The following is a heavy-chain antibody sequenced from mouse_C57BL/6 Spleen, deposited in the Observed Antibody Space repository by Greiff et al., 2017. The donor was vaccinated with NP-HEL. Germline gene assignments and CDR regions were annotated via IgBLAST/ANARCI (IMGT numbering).Heavy chain of an antibody. CDR2: IYPGDGDT. J-gene: IGHJ3*01. CDR3: ARAETAQARGFAY. CDR1: GYAFSSYW. Sequence: VQLQQSGAELVKPGASVKISCKASGYAFSSYWMNWVKQRPGKGLEWIGQIYPGDGDTNYNGKFKGKATLTADKSSSTAYMQLSSLTSEDSAVYFCARAETAQARGFAYWGQGTLVTVSA. V-gene: IGHV1-80*01. D-gene: IGHD3-2*02.